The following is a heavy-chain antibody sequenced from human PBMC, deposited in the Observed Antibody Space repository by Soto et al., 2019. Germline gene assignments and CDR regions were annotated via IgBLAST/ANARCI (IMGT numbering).Heavy chain of an antibody. Sequence: GGSLRLSCAASGFTFSSYGMHWVRQAPGKGLEWVAVIWYDGSNKYYADSVKGRFTISRDNSKNTLYPQMDSLRAEDTAVYYCAREKVSRWYYYYGMDVWGQGTTVTVSS. CDR1: GFTFSSYG. V-gene: IGHV3-33*01. J-gene: IGHJ6*02. CDR2: IWYDGSNK. CDR3: AREKVSRWYYYYGMDV. D-gene: IGHD3-16*02.